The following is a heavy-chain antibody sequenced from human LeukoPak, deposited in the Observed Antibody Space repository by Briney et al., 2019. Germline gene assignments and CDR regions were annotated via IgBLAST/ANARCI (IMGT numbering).Heavy chain of an antibody. V-gene: IGHV4-59*01. Sequence: SETLPLTCTVSGGSISSYYWSWIRQPPGKGLEWIGYIYYSGSTNYNPSLKSRVTISVDTSKNQFSLKLSSVTAADTAVYYCARGLLQYYFDYWGQGTLVTVSS. CDR2: IYYSGST. D-gene: IGHD2-15*01. CDR3: ARGLLQYYFDY. CDR1: GGSISSYY. J-gene: IGHJ4*02.